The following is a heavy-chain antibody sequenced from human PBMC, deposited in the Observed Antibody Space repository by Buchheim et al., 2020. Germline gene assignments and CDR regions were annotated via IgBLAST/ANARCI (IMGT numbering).Heavy chain of an antibody. CDR1: GGSISSGGYY. D-gene: IGHD1-26*01. CDR3: ARYGVGAAGTYYFDY. CDR2: IYYSGSN. V-gene: IGHV4-31*03. Sequence: QVQLQESGPGLLKPSQTLSLTCTVSGGSISSGGYYWSWIRQHPGKGLEWVGYIYYSGSNYSTPSLKIRVTISVDTSKNQFSLKLSSVTAADTAVYYCARYGVGAAGTYYFDYWGQGTL. J-gene: IGHJ4*02.